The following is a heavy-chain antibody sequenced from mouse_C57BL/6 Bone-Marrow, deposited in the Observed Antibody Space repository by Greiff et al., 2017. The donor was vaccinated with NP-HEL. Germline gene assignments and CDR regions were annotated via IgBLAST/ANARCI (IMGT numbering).Heavy chain of an antibody. CDR3: ARYDYPFAG. V-gene: IGHV1-59*01. J-gene: IGHJ3*01. CDR1: GYTFTSYW. CDR2: IDPSDSYT. Sequence: QVQLQQPGAELVRPGTSVKLSCKASGYTFTSYWMHWVKQRPGQGLEWIGVIDPSDSYTNYNQKFKGKATLTVDTSSSTAYMQLSSLTSEDSAVYYCARYDYPFAGWGKGTMVTVSA. D-gene: IGHD2-4*01.